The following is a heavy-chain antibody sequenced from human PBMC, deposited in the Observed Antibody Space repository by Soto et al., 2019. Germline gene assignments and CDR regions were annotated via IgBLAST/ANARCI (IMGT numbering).Heavy chain of an antibody. V-gene: IGHV1-18*01. CDR2: ISAYNGNT. CDR3: ARYLAAGNWAY. D-gene: IGHD6-13*01. CDR1: GYTFTSYG. J-gene: IGHJ4*02. Sequence: QVQLVQSGAEVKKPGASVKVSCKASGYTFTSYGISWVRQAPGQGLEWMGWISAYNGNTNYAQKLQGRVTMPTDTATSTAYMELRSIRYDDTDVYYCARYLAAGNWAYWGQGTLVTVSS.